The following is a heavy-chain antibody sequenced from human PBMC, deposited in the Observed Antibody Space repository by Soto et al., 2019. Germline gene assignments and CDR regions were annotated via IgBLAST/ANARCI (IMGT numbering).Heavy chain of an antibody. CDR1: GGSISSGDYY. J-gene: IGHJ6*02. V-gene: IGHV4-30-4*01. Sequence: QVQLQESGPGLVKPSQTLSLTCTVSGGSISSGDYYWSWIRQPPGKGLEWIGYIYYSGSTYYNPSFKSRVTIAVDTSKNQFSLKLSSVTAADTAVYYCARERPAGGCSGGSCYSGMDVWGQGTTVTVSS. D-gene: IGHD2-15*01. CDR2: IYYSGST. CDR3: ARERPAGGCSGGSCYSGMDV.